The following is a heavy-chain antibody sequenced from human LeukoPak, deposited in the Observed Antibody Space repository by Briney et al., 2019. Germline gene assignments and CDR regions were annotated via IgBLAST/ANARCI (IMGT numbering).Heavy chain of an antibody. J-gene: IGHJ2*01. CDR1: GYTFTSYY. V-gene: IGHV1-46*01. D-gene: IGHD3-10*01. CDR2: INPSGGST. CDR3: ATEGYYGSGSYWYFDL. Sequence: ASVKVSCKASGYTFTSYYMHWVRQAPGQGLEWMGIINPSGGSTSYAQKFQGRVTMTEDTSTDTAYMELSSLRSEDTAVYYCATEGYYGSGSYWYFDLWGRGTLVTVSS.